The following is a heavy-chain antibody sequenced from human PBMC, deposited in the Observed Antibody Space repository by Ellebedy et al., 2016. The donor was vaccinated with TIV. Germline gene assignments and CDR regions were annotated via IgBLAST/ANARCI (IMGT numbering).Heavy chain of an antibody. J-gene: IGHJ4*02. Sequence: GGSLRLSXEVSGFTFSNFWMHWVRQAPGKGLVWVSRINPEETTTNYADSVRGRFTISRDNAKNTLHLLMNSLRADDTAVYYCTRDRASLGPYAGQDYWGQGTRVSVSS. D-gene: IGHD1-26*01. CDR1: GFTFSNFW. CDR2: INPEETTT. CDR3: TRDRASLGPYAGQDY. V-gene: IGHV3-74*01.